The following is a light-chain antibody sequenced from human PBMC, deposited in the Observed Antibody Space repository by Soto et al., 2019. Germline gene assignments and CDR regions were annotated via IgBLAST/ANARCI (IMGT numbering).Light chain of an antibody. CDR1: QGINND. CDR2: EAS. J-gene: IGKJ4*01. V-gene: IGKV1-17*01. CDR3: LQHNDYPRT. Sequence: DIQKTQSPSSLSASVRDRVTISCRASQGINNDLGWYQQKPGKAPKHLIYEASTLQSGVPSRFSGSGSGTEFTLTISSLQPEDFATYYCLQHNDYPRTFGGGTQVAIK.